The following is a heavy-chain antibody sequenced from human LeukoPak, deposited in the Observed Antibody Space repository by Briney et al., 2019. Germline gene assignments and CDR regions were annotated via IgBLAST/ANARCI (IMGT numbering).Heavy chain of an antibody. D-gene: IGHD5-24*01. J-gene: IGHJ4*02. V-gene: IGHV3-23*01. CDR3: AKQFLDAN. Sequence: GGSLILSCAASGFDFGKFAMTWVRQGPGKGLEWVSTINAVDANTYYADSVRGRFTVSRDNSKQTLYLQMRRLRAEDTATYYCAKQFLDANWGQGTRVTVSS. CDR2: INAVDANT. CDR1: GFDFGKFA.